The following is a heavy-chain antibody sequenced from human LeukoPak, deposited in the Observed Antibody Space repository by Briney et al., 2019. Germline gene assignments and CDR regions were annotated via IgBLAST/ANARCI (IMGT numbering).Heavy chain of an antibody. CDR2: ISYDGSNK. CDR1: GLTFSSYG. D-gene: IGHD4-17*01. CDR3: AKADYGDYPADY. Sequence: PGGSLRLSCAASGLTFSSYGMHWVRQAPGKGLEWVAVISYDGSNKYYADSVKGRFTISRDNSKNTLYLQMNSLRAEDTAVYYCAKADYGDYPADYWGQGTLVTVSS. V-gene: IGHV3-30*18. J-gene: IGHJ4*02.